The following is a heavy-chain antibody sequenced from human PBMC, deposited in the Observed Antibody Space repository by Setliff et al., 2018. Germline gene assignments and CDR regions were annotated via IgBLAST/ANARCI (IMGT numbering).Heavy chain of an antibody. CDR1: GGTLSVYY. CDR2: SYRSGRT. Sequence: SETLSLTCTVSGGTLSVYYWSWGRQSPGQGLEGMGSSYRSGRTNYNPSLESRVTILIDKSKNQFYLNLTSVTAAATAVYYCARARPLDFDYWGQGMLVTVSS. V-gene: IGHV4-59*08. J-gene: IGHJ4*02. CDR3: ARARPLDFDY.